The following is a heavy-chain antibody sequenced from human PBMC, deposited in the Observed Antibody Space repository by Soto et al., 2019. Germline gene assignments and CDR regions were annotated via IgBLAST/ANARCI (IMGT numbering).Heavy chain of an antibody. CDR1: GFTFASYH. J-gene: IGHJ3*01. CDR3: ARGYCGGVGCYLRRDAFDV. CDR2: INPSSSHI. D-gene: IGHD2-15*01. V-gene: IGHV3-21*02. Sequence: EVQLVESGGGLVMPGGSLRLSCAASGFTFASYHMSWVRQAPGKELDWVSSINPSSSHIYYADSVRGRFTISRDDSNNSLYLHMNSLRTEDVAIYYCARGYCGGVGCYLRRDAFDVWGQGTTVMVSS.